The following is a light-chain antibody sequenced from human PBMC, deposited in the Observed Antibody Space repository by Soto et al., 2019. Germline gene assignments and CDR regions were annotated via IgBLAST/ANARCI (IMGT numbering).Light chain of an antibody. CDR1: QNITTY. V-gene: IGKV1-39*01. CDR3: QQGYSTLTWT. Sequence: DIQMTQSPSSLSASVGDRVTIPCRASQNITTYLNWYQQKPGKAPKLLIYGASSLQNGVPSRFRGSGAGTDFTLTISSQQPEDFATYYCQQGYSTLTWTFGQGTKVEIK. J-gene: IGKJ1*01. CDR2: GAS.